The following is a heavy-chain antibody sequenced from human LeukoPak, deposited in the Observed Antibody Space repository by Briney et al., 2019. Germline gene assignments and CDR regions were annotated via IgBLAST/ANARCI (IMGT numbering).Heavy chain of an antibody. CDR2: ISYDGSNK. V-gene: IGHV3-30-3*01. CDR1: GFTFSSYA. CDR3: AKESRHVQLERLSQNWFDP. J-gene: IGHJ5*02. D-gene: IGHD1-1*01. Sequence: GGSLRLSCAASGFTFSSYAMHWVRQAPGKGLEWVAVISYDGSNKYYADSVKGRFTISRDNSKNTLYLQMNSLRAEDTAVYYCAKESRHVQLERLSQNWFDPWGQGTLVTVSS.